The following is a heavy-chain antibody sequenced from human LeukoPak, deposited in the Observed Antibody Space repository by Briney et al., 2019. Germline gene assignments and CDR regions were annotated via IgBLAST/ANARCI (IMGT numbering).Heavy chain of an antibody. D-gene: IGHD5-18*01. CDR3: ASDRRGYSYGYFDY. CDR2: IGDSGGST. J-gene: IGHJ4*02. CDR1: GFTFSNHA. Sequence: GGSLRLSCAASGFTFSNHAMSWVRQAPGKGLEWVSVIGDSGGSTYYADSVKGRFTISRDNSKNTLYLQMNSLRAEDTAVYYCASDRRGYSYGYFDYWGQGTLVTVSS. V-gene: IGHV3-23*01.